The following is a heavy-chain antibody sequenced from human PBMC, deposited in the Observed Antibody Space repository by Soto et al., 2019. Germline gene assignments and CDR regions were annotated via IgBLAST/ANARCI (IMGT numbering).Heavy chain of an antibody. V-gene: IGHV5-10-1*01. CDR2: IDPSDSYT. J-gene: IGHJ3*02. Sequence: GESLKISCKGSGYSFTSYWISWVRQMPGKGLEWMGRIDPSDSYTNYSPSFQGHVTISADKSINTAYLQWSSLKASDTAMYYCARTPYYYDSSGTHAFDIWGQGTMVTVS. D-gene: IGHD3-22*01. CDR3: ARTPYYYDSSGTHAFDI. CDR1: GYSFTSYW.